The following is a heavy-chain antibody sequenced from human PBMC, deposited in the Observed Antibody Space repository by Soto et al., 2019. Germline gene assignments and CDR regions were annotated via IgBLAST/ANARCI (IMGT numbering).Heavy chain of an antibody. V-gene: IGHV1-18*01. J-gene: IGHJ6*02. CDR3: ARDRSCALLEWSPSDSYGMDV. D-gene: IGHD3-3*01. CDR1: GYSFSTYG. CDR2: ISTSNGYT. Sequence: QVQLVQSAGEVKEPGASLKVACKASGYSFSTYGISWVRQAPGQGLEWMGWISTSNGYTNYAQKFQGRVSMTTDTYTNTAYMEVRSLRSDDTAFYFCARDRSCALLEWSPSDSYGMDVWGQGTSVTVSS.